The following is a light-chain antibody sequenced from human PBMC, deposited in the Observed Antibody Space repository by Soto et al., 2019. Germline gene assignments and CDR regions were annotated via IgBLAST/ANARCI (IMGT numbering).Light chain of an antibody. Sequence: EIVLTQSPATLSLSPGERATLSCRASQSVRSYLAWYQQKPGQAPRLLIYDASNRATGIPARFSGSGSGTDFTLTISSLEPEDFAVYYCQQRSNWPPTDTFGQGTKLEIK. CDR1: QSVRSY. CDR3: QQRSNWPPTDT. V-gene: IGKV3-11*01. J-gene: IGKJ2*01. CDR2: DAS.